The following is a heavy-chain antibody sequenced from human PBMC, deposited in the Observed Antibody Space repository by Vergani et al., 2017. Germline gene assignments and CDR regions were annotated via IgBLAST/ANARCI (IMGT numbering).Heavy chain of an antibody. D-gene: IGHD5-18*01. CDR2: ISYDGSNK. V-gene: IGHV3-30-3*01. Sequence: QVQLVESGGGVVQPGRSLRLSCAASGFTLSSYAMHWVRQAPGKGMEWVAVISYDGSNKYYADSVKVRFTISRDKSKNTLYLQMNSLRAEDTGVYYCASLQVLFEGEDSVFDWWGQGTLVTVSA. J-gene: IGHJ4*02. CDR3: ASLQVLFEGEDSVFDW. CDR1: GFTLSSYA.